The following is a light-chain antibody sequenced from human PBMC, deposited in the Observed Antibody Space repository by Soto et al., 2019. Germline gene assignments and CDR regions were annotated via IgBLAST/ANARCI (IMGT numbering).Light chain of an antibody. CDR1: QSVSSTY. J-gene: IGKJ1*01. CDR3: QQYNNWPRT. V-gene: IGKV3-15*01. Sequence: PGERATLSCRASQSVSSTYLAWYQQQPGQAPRLLIHGATTRATGIPARFSGSGSGTEFTLTISSLQSEDFAVYYCQQYNNWPRTFGQGTKVDIK. CDR2: GAT.